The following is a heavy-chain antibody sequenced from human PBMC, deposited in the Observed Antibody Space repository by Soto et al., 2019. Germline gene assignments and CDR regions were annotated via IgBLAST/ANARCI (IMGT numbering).Heavy chain of an antibody. D-gene: IGHD2-8*02. CDR2: INHSGST. CDR3: ARDKITGLFDY. J-gene: IGHJ4*02. V-gene: IGHV4-34*01. Sequence: QVQLQQWGAGLLKPSETLSLTCAVYGGSFSGYYWTWIRQPPGTGLEWIGEINHSGSTNYNPSLKSRVTISVDTYKNQFSLKLTSVTAADTAVYYCARDKITGLFDYWGQGTLVTGSS. CDR1: GGSFSGYY.